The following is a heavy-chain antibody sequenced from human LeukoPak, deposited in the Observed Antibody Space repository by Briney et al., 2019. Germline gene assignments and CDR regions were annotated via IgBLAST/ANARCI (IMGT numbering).Heavy chain of an antibody. J-gene: IGHJ4*02. V-gene: IGHV1-18*01. Sequence: ASVKVSCKASGYTFTSYDISWVRQAPGQGLEWMGWISAYNGNTNSAQKLQGRVTMTTDTSTNTAYMELRSLRSDDTAVYYCARDDPVTAFDYWGQGTLVTVSS. D-gene: IGHD2-21*02. CDR3: ARDDPVTAFDY. CDR2: ISAYNGNT. CDR1: GYTFTSYD.